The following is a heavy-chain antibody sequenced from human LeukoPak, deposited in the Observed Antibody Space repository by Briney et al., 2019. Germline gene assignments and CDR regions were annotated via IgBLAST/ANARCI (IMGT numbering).Heavy chain of an antibody. D-gene: IGHD3-16*01. CDR3: AKDLFGGATEY. V-gene: IGHV3-23*01. J-gene: IGHJ4*02. CDR1: GFTFSSYA. CDR2: ISGSGGNT. Sequence: GGSLRLSCAASGFTFSSYAMSWVRQAPGEGLEWVLYISGSGGNTYYAHSVKGRFTTSRDNSKNTLYLQMNSLRAEDTAVYYCAKDLFGGATEYWGQGTLVTASS.